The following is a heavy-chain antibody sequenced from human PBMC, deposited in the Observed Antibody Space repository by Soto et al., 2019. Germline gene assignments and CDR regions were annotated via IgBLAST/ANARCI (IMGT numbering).Heavy chain of an antibody. CDR3: ARSSGIAVARRFDY. V-gene: IGHV3-30-3*01. Sequence: PGGSLRLSCAASGFTFSSYAMHWVRQAPGKGLEWVAVISYDGSNKYYADSVKGRFTISRDNSKNTLYLQMNSLRAEDTAVYYCARSSGIAVARRFDYWGQGTLVTVSS. D-gene: IGHD6-19*01. J-gene: IGHJ4*02. CDR1: GFTFSSYA. CDR2: ISYDGSNK.